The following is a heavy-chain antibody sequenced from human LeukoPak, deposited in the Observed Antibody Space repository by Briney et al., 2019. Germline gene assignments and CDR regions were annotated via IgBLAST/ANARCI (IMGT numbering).Heavy chain of an antibody. CDR1: HDSLSSGSYY. J-gene: IGHJ4*02. Sequence: TLSHSPVEPHDSLSSGSYYWSWTRHHAGNGLEWIGRIYTSGSTNNNTSRKTQAPTSLTTPKNQFSRKLTSLTPTTTAVNYCARAHDWGAISIDYWGQGSLVTL. CDR3: ARAHDWGAISIDY. CDR2: IYTSGST. D-gene: IGHD3-9*01. V-gene: IGHV4-61*02.